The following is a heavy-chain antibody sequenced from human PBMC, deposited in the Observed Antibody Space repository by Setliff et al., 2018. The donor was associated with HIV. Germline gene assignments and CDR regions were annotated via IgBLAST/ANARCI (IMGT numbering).Heavy chain of an antibody. CDR3: ARGARLLTAYIDRWDYYYMRV. CDR2: INHSGST. J-gene: IGHJ6*03. D-gene: IGHD3-9*01. CDR1: GGSFSVYY. Sequence: ASETLSLTCAVSGGSFSVYYWSWIRQPPGKGLEWIGEINHSGSTNYNPSLKSRSTISVDTSKDQFSLKLSSVTAADTAVYYCARGARLLTAYIDRWDYYYMRVWGKGTTVTVSS. V-gene: IGHV4-34*01.